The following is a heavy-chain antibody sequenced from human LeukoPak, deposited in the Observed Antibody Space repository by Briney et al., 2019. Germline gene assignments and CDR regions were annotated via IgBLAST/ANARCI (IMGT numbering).Heavy chain of an antibody. V-gene: IGHV1-18*01. J-gene: IGHJ4*02. CDR2: ISAYNGNT. CDR3: ARDEVLGSSWPLFDY. D-gene: IGHD6-13*01. CDR1: GYTFTSYG. Sequence: ASVKVSCKASGYTFTSYGISWVRQAPGQGLEWMGWISAYNGNTNYAPKLQGRVTMTTDTSTSTAYMELRSLRSDDTAVYYCARDEVLGSSWPLFDYWGQGTLVTVSS.